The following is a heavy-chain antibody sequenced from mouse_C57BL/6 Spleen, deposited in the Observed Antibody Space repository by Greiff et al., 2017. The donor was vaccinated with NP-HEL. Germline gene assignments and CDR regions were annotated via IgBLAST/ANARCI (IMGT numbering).Heavy chain of an antibody. D-gene: IGHD2-1*01. V-gene: IGHV1-80*01. CDR3: ATGGKPYYFDY. J-gene: IGHJ2*01. CDR1: GYAFSSYW. Sequence: VQLVESGAELVKPGASVKISCKASGYAFSSYWMNWVKQRPGKGLEWIGQIYPGDGDTNYNGKFKGKATLTADKSSSTAYMQLSSLTSEDSAVYFCATGGKPYYFDYWGQGTTLTVSS. CDR2: IYPGDGDT.